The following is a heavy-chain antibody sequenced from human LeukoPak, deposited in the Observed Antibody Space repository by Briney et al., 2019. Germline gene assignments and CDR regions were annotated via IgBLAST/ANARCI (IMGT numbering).Heavy chain of an antibody. D-gene: IGHD2-15*01. CDR1: GFSLSTSGVG. Sequence: SGPTLVNPTQTLTLTCTFSGFSLSTSGVGVGWIRQPPGKALEWLGEINHSGSTNYNPSLKSRVTISVDTSKNQFSLKLSSVTAADTAVYYCARNTFTPRRVPYYYYMDVWGKGTTVTVSS. V-gene: IGHV4-28*02. CDR2: INHSGST. CDR3: ARNTFTPRRVPYYYYMDV. J-gene: IGHJ6*03.